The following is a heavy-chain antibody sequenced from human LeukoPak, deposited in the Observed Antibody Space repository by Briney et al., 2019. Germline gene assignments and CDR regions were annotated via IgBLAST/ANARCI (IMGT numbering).Heavy chain of an antibody. D-gene: IGHD3-3*01. CDR1: GYIFTDYY. V-gene: IGHV1/OR15-1*04. Sequence: ASVKVSCKASGYIFTDYYMHWVRQAPGQELGWMGRINPNSGDTNYAQKFQGRVTMTRDTSISTAYMELSRLRSDDTAMYYCASEITIFGEVSTFDMWGQGTMVTVSS. J-gene: IGHJ3*02. CDR2: INPNSGDT. CDR3: ASEITIFGEVSTFDM.